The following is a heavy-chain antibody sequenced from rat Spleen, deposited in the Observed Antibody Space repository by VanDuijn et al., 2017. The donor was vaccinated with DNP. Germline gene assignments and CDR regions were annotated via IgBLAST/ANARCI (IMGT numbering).Heavy chain of an antibody. J-gene: IGHJ1*01. CDR2: ISYSGST. Sequence: VQLKESGPGLVKPSQPLSLTCSVTGSSITSNYWGWIRKFPGNKMEWIGHISYSGSTSHNPSLKSRISITRDTSKNQFFLQLNSVTTEDTATYYCARWGYWYFDFWGPGTMVTVSS. CDR1: GSSITSNY. V-gene: IGHV3-1*01. CDR3: ARWGYWYFDF.